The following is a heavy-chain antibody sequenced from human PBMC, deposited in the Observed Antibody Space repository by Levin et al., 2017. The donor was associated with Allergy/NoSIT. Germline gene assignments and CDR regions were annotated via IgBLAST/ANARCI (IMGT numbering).Heavy chain of an antibody. V-gene: IGHV3-15*01. CDR2: IKSKTDGGTT. D-gene: IGHD4-17*01. CDR3: TTDLATVWYYFDY. Sequence: GGSLRLSCAASGFTFSNAWMSWVRQAPGKGLEWVGRIKSKTDGGTTDYAAPVKGRFTISRDDSKNTLYLQMNSLKTEDTAVYYCTTDLATVWYYFDYWGQGTLVTVSS. CDR1: GFTFSNAW. J-gene: IGHJ4*02.